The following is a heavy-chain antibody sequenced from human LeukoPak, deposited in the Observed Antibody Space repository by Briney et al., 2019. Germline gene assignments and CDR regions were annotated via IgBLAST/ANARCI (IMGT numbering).Heavy chain of an antibody. CDR2: ITNDGSST. CDR3: AREVAYCGGDCRDAFDI. J-gene: IGHJ3*02. V-gene: IGHV3-74*01. CDR1: GLTFSSHW. D-gene: IGHD2-21*02. Sequence: PGGSLRLSCAASGLTFSSHWMHWVRQAPGKGLVWVSRITNDGSSTTYADSVKGRFTISRDNAKNMLYLQVNSLRAEDTAVYYCAREVAYCGGDCRDAFDIWGQGTMVTVSS.